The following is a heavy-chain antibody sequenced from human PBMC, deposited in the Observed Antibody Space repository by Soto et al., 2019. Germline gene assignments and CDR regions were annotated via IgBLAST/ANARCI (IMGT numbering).Heavy chain of an antibody. D-gene: IGHD6-13*01. J-gene: IGHJ4*02. CDR2: IVPIYRTA. CDR1: GGTFSSYR. Sequence: SVKVSCKASGGTFSSYRISWVRQAPGQGLEWVGGIVPIYRTADYAQKFQGRVTITADESARTAYMELRSLKSQDTAVYYCARDSGAKLSSSWGQGTLVTVSS. V-gene: IGHV1-69*13. CDR3: ARDSGAKLSSS.